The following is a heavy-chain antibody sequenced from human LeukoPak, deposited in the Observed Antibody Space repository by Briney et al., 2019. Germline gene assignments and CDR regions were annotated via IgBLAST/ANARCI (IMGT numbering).Heavy chain of an antibody. V-gene: IGHV4-39*01. J-gene: IGHJ4*02. Sequence: PSETLSLTCTVSGGPIRRKSDYGGRVCQPPGKGLEWIGGICYNGSTYYNRSLTSRDTISVDTSKNQFSMKLSSVAGADRAVYYCARHLRLELLPSFFDYWGQGTLVTVSS. D-gene: IGHD1-7*01. CDR3: ARHLRLELLPSFFDY. CDR1: GGPIRRKSDY. CDR2: ICYNGST.